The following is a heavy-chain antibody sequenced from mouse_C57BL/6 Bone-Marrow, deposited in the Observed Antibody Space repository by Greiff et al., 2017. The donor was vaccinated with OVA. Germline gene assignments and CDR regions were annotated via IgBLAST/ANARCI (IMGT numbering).Heavy chain of an antibody. CDR2: IDPANGNT. D-gene: IGHD1-1*01. CDR1: GFNIKNTY. Sequence: VQLKESVAELVRPGASVKLSCTASGFNIKNTYMHWVKQRHEQGLEWIGRIDPANGNTKYAPKFQGKATITADTSSNTAYLQLSSLTSEDTAIYYCARFPYYYGSSYRAMDYWGQGTSVTVSS. V-gene: IGHV14-3*01. CDR3: ARFPYYYGSSYRAMDY. J-gene: IGHJ4*01.